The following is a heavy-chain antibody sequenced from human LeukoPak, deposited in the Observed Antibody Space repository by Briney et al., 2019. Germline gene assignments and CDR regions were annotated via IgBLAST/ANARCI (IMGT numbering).Heavy chain of an antibody. V-gene: IGHV4-4*07. CDR3: ARDRYSSTSWFDP. CDR2: IYTSGST. J-gene: IGHJ5*02. D-gene: IGHD6-19*01. Sequence: SETLSLTCTVSGGSIGSYYWSWIRQPAGKGLEWIGRIYTSGSTKYNPSLKSRVTMSVDTSKNQFSLKLSSVTAADTAVYYCARDRYSSTSWFDPWGQGTLVTVSS. CDR1: GGSIGSYY.